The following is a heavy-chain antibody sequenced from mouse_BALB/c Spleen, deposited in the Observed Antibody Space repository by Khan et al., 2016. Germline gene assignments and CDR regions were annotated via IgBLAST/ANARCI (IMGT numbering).Heavy chain of an antibody. CDR3: AKNFYYRYDGRGWYFDV. J-gene: IGHJ1*01. V-gene: IGHV2-5*01. Sequence: QVQLKQSGPGLVQPSQSLSITCTVSGFSLTSYGVHWVRQSPGKGLEWLGVIWRGGSTDYNAAFMSRLSITKDNSKSQVFFKMNSLQADDTAIYYCAKNFYYRYDGRGWYFDVWGAGTTVTVSS. CDR2: IWRGGST. D-gene: IGHD2-14*01. CDR1: GFSLTSYG.